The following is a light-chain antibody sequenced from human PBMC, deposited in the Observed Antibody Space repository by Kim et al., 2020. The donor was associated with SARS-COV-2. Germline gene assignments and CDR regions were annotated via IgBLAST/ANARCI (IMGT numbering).Light chain of an antibody. V-gene: IGKV1-NL1*01. CDR3: QQYHSAPCT. J-gene: IGKJ2*02. CDR2: GTS. Sequence: GNRVTITCRASQDISSSLAWYQQKPGKPPKLLLYGTSSLESGVPSRFSGSGSGPDYTLTIRSLQTEDFATYYCQQYHSAPCTFGQGTKLEI. CDR1: QDISSS.